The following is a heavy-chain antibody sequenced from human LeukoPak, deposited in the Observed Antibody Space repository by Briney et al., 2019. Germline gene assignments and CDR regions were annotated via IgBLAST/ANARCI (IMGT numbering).Heavy chain of an antibody. V-gene: IGHV3-23*01. D-gene: IGHD1-1*01. CDR1: GFTFSSHG. CDR3: AEDLTNWNDGTYFDY. Sequence: GGTLRLSCAASGFTFSSHGMSWVRQAPGKGLEWVSAISGSGGSTYYADSVKGRFTISRDNSKNTLYLQMNSLRAEDTAMYFCAEDLTNWNDGTYFDYWGQGTLVTVSS. CDR2: ISGSGGST. J-gene: IGHJ4*02.